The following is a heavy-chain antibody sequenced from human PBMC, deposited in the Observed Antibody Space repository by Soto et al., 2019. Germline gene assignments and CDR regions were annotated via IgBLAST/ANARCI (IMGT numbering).Heavy chain of an antibody. Sequence: EAQLLESGGGLVQPGGSLRLSCAASGFSFDTYAMSWVRQAPGKGLEWVSSISGSGGNTYYADSVKGRFTISRDNSKNILYLQMTRLRAEDTALYYRANLGMTTINRDDWGQGTQVTVSS. CDR3: ANLGMTTINRDD. CDR2: ISGSGGNT. V-gene: IGHV3-23*01. J-gene: IGHJ4*02. CDR1: GFSFDTYA. D-gene: IGHD5-12*01.